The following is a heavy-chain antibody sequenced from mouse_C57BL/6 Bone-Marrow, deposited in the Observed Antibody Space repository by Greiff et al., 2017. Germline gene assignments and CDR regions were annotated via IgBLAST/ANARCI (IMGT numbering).Heavy chain of an antibody. CDR1: GFTFSSYA. J-gene: IGHJ1*03. CDR2: ISDGGSYT. Sequence: EVKVEESGGGLVKPGGSLKLSCAASGFTFSSYAMSWVRQTPEKRLEWVATISDGGSYTYYPDNVKGRFTISRDNAKNNLYLQMSHLKSEDTAMYYCARPIRYFDVWGTGTTVTVSS. V-gene: IGHV5-4*03. CDR3: ARPIRYFDV.